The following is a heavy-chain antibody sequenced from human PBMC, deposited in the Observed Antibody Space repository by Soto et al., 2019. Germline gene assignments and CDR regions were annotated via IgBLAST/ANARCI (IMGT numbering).Heavy chain of an antibody. CDR3: AREDPAAAGYYDN. Sequence: ETLSLTCTVSGGSISSSSYYWGWIRQPPGKGLEWIGSIYYSGSTYYNPSLKSRVTISVDTSKNQFSPKLSSVTAADTALYFCAREDPAAAGYYDNWGQGTLVTVSS. CDR1: GGSISSSSYY. J-gene: IGHJ4*02. V-gene: IGHV4-39*02. D-gene: IGHD6-13*01. CDR2: IYYSGST.